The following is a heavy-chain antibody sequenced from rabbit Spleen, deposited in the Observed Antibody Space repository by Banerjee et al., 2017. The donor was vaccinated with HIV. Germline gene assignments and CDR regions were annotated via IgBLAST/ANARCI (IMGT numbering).Heavy chain of an antibody. CDR1: GVSFSFSSY. V-gene: IGHV1S40*01. CDR3: ARDTSTSFSSYGMDL. D-gene: IGHD1-1*01. J-gene: IGHJ6*01. Sequence: QQLEESGGGLVKPGASLTLTCTASGVSFSFSSYMCWVRQAPGKGLEWIACIEVGSSDFTYFATWAKGRFTISRPSSTTVTLQVTRLTAADTATYFCARDTSTSFSSYGMDLRGPGTLVTVS. CDR2: IEVGSSDFT.